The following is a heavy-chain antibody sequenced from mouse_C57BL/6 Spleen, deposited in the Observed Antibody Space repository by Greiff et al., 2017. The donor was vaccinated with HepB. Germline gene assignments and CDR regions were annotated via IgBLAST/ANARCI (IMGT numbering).Heavy chain of an antibody. J-gene: IGHJ4*01. CDR2: ILPGSGST. Sequence: QVQLKQSGAELMKPGASVKLSCKATGYTFTGYWIEWVKQRPGHGLEWIGEILPGSGSTNYNEKFKGKATFTADTSSNTAYMHLSSLTTEDSAIYYCARVLIYYGNFYAMDYWGQGTSVTVSS. V-gene: IGHV1-9*01. CDR1: GYTFTGYW. CDR3: ARVLIYYGNFYAMDY. D-gene: IGHD2-1*01.